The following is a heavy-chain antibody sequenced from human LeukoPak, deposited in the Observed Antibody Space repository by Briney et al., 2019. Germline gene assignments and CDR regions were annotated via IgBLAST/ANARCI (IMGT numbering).Heavy chain of an antibody. D-gene: IGHD4-23*01. CDR3: ARVNSNLFLTDY. CDR1: SGSISSISYY. V-gene: IGHV4-39*07. CDR2: IYYSGST. J-gene: IGHJ4*02. Sequence: PSETLSLTCTVSSGSISSISYYWGWIRQPPGKGLGRIGSIYYSGSTYYNPSLTSRVTISVDTSKNQFSLKLSSVTAADTAVYYCARVNSNLFLTDYWGQGTLVTVSS.